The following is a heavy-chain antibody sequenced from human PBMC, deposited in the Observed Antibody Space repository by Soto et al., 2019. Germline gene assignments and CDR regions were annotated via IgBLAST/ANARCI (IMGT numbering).Heavy chain of an antibody. D-gene: IGHD3-10*01. J-gene: IGHJ6*03. CDR2: ISSSGSTI. V-gene: IGHV3-11*01. Sequence: GGSLRLSCAASGFTFSDYYMSWIRQAPGKGLEWVSYISSSGSTIYYADSVKGRFTISRDNAKNSRYLQMNSLRAEDTAVYYCAREKGTYYYGSGSLGPGMDVWGKGTTVTVSS. CDR1: GFTFSDYY. CDR3: AREKGTYYYGSGSLGPGMDV.